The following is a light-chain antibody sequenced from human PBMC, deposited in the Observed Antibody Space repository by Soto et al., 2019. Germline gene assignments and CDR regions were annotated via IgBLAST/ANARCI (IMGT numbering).Light chain of an antibody. CDR1: QSVSSN. J-gene: IGKJ4*01. CDR2: GAS. CDR3: QQYNKWPLT. V-gene: IGKV3-15*01. Sequence: EIVMTQSPATLSVSPGERATLSCRASQSVSSNLAWYQQKPGQAPRLLIYGASTRATGISARFSGSGSGTEFTLTISSLQSEDFAVYYCQQYNKWPLTFGGGTTVEIK.